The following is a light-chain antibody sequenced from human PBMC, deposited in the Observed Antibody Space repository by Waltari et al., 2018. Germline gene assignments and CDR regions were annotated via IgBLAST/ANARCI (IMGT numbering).Light chain of an antibody. CDR3: QSYDSSLSGSRV. J-gene: IGLJ3*02. CDR1: SSNIGAGYD. CDR2: NNI. Sequence: QSVLTQPPSVSGAPGQRVTISCTGSSSNIGAGYDVHWYQQLPGTAPKLLIYNNINRPSGFPDRFPGSKSGTSASLAITGLQAEDEAVYYCQSYDSSLSGSRVFGGGTKLTVL. V-gene: IGLV1-40*01.